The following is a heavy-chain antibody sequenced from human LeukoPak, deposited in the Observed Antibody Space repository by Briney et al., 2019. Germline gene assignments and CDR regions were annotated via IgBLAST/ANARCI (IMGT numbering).Heavy chain of an antibody. Sequence: ASVKVSCKASGYTFTGYYMHWVRQAPGQGLEWMGIINPSGGSTSYAQKFQGRVTMTRDTSTSTVYMELSSLRSEDTAVYYCARDLGYCSGGSCYPYYFDYWGQGTLVAVSS. CDR3: ARDLGYCSGGSCYPYYFDY. CDR1: GYTFTGYY. CDR2: INPSGGST. V-gene: IGHV1-46*01. D-gene: IGHD2-15*01. J-gene: IGHJ4*02.